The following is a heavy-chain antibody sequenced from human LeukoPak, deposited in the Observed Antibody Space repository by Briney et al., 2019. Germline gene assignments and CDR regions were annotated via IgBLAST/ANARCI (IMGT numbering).Heavy chain of an antibody. CDR3: CITMIVGYYYGMDV. J-gene: IGHJ6*02. V-gene: IGHV3-66*01. CDR2: IYSGGST. CDR1: GFTVSSNY. D-gene: IGHD3-22*01. Sequence: PGGPLRLSCAASGFTVSSNYMSWVRQAPGKGLEWVSVIYSGGSTYYADSVKGRFTISRDNSKNTLYLQMNSLRAEDTAVYYCCITMIVGYYYGMDVWGQGTTVTVSS.